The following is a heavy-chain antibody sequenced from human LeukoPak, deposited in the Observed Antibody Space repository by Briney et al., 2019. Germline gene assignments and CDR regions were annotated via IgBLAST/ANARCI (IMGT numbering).Heavy chain of an antibody. Sequence: GGSLRLSCAASGFTFSDYYMSWLRQAPGKGLEWVSYISSRSSHTNYADSVKGRFTISRDNAKNSLYLQMNSLRAEDTAVYYCARRMGASPTTYYWGQGTLVTVSS. CDR1: GFTFSDYY. D-gene: IGHD4-17*01. J-gene: IGHJ4*02. CDR3: ARRMGASPTTYY. CDR2: ISSRSSHT. V-gene: IGHV3-11*03.